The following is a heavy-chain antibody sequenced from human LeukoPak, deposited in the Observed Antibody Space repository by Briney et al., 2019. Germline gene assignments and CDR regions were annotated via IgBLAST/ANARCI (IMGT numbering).Heavy chain of an antibody. J-gene: IGHJ4*02. D-gene: IGHD3-22*01. Sequence: GGSLRLSCAGSGFIFSDYNMNWVRQAPGKGLEWVSYISSGSSTIYYADSVKGRFTISGDNAKNSLYLQMNSLTDEDTAVYYCAREPPGNYDSSGHYYAYFDCWGQGTLVTVSS. CDR2: ISSGSSTI. CDR1: GFIFSDYN. V-gene: IGHV3-48*02. CDR3: AREPPGNYDSSGHYYAYFDC.